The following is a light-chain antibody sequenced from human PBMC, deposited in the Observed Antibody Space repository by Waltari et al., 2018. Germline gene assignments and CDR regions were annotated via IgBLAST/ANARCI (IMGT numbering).Light chain of an antibody. CDR3: QQYYTTPRT. Sequence: DIVMTQSPDSLAVSLGEGATINCKSSQSVLYSPNNNNYLAWYRQKPGQPPKLLFYWASTRASGVPDRFSGSGSGTDFTLTISSLQAEDVAVYYCQQYYTTPRTFGQGTTVEIK. CDR1: QSVLYSPNNNNY. V-gene: IGKV4-1*01. CDR2: WAS. J-gene: IGKJ1*01.